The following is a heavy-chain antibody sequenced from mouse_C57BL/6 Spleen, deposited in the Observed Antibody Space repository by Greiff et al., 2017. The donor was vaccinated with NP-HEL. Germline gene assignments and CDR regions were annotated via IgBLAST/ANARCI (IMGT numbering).Heavy chain of an antibody. V-gene: IGHV1-80*01. CDR1: GYAFSSYW. Sequence: QVQLKESGAELVKPGASVKISCKASGYAFSSYWMNWVKQRPGKGLEWIGQIYPGDGDTNYNGKFKGKATLTADKSSSTAYMQLSSLTSEDSAVYFCARNLYYYGSSLRRGYFDYWGQGTTLTVSS. D-gene: IGHD1-1*01. CDR2: IYPGDGDT. J-gene: IGHJ2*01. CDR3: ARNLYYYGSSLRRGYFDY.